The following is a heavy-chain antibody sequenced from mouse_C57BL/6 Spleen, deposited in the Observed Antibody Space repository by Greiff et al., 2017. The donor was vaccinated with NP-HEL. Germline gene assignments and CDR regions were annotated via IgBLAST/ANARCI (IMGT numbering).Heavy chain of an antibody. J-gene: IGHJ4*01. CDR1: GYTFTSYW. Sequence: VKLQESGAELAKPGASVKLSCKASGYTFTSYWMHWVKQRPGQGLEWIGYINPSSGYTKYNQKFKDKATLTADKSSTTAYMLLSSLTYEDSAVYYCARDPYVGYYVNAMDYWGHGASVTASS. CDR3: ARDPYVGYYVNAMDY. CDR2: INPSSGYT. V-gene: IGHV1-7*01. D-gene: IGHD2-3*01.